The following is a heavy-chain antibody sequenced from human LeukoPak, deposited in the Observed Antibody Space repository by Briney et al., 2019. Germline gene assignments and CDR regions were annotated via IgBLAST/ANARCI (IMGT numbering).Heavy chain of an antibody. CDR2: ITTTGTT. V-gene: IGHV3-48*02. J-gene: IGHJ4*02. CDR3: ARVWQDYSGVDY. Sequence: PGGSLRLSCAASGFRLSDYHINWVRQAPGKGLEWISYITTTGTTIYADSVKGRFVISRDNAKSSLYLQMDSLRDEDTAVYYCARVWQDYSGVDYWGQGALVTVAS. CDR1: GFRLSDYH. D-gene: IGHD2-21*01.